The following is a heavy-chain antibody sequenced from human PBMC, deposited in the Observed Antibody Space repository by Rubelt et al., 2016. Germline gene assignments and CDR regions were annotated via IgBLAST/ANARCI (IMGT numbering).Heavy chain of an antibody. CDR1: GGSISSSSYY. J-gene: IGHJ4*02. V-gene: IGHV4-39*01. CDR2: IYYSGST. CDR3: ARPRGGNPYYFDY. Sequence: QLQLQESGPGLVKPSETLSLTCTVSGGSISSSSYYWGWIRQPPGKGLEWIGSIYYSGSTYYNPSLKSRVTISVDTSKNQFTLKRSSVTAADTAVYYCARPRGGNPYYFDYWGQGTLVTVSS. D-gene: IGHD3-16*01.